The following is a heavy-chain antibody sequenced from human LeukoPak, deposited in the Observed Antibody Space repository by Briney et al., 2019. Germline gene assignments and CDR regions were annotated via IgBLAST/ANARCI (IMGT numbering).Heavy chain of an antibody. CDR1: GFTFSSYG. CDR3: ARDLHKATITRFDY. CDR2: IWYDGSNK. D-gene: IGHD5-24*01. J-gene: IGHJ4*02. V-gene: IGHV3-33*01. Sequence: GGSLRLSCAASGFTFSSYGMHWVRQAPGKGLEWVAVIWYDGSNKYFADSVKGRFTISRDNSKNTLYLQMNSLRAEDTAVYYCARDLHKATITRFDYWGQGTLVTVSS.